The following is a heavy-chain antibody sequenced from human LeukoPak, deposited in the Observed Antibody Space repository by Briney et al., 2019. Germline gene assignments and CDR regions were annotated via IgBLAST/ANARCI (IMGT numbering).Heavy chain of an antibody. Sequence: PGGSLRLSCATSGFTFSSYWMSWVRQAPGKGLEWVANIKQDGSEKYYVDSVKGRFTISRDNAKNSLYLQMNSLRAEDTAVYYCARVAAGYSVNYFDYWGQGTLVTVSS. CDR2: IKQDGSEK. J-gene: IGHJ4*02. CDR1: GFTFSSYW. D-gene: IGHD4-23*01. V-gene: IGHV3-7*03. CDR3: ARVAAGYSVNYFDY.